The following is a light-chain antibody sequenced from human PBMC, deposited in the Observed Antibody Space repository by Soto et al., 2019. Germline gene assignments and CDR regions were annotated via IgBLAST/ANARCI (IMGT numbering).Light chain of an antibody. J-gene: IGKJ1*01. V-gene: IGKV1-5*03. CDR3: QQYSSDST. CDR2: RAS. CDR1: QNINTW. Sequence: IQMTQSPSTLSASVGDRVTITCRASQNINTWLAWYQQKPGKAPRLLIYRASSLENGVPSRFGGRGSGTAFIFTLSSLQPDDSATYYCQQYSSDSTFGQGTKVEIK.